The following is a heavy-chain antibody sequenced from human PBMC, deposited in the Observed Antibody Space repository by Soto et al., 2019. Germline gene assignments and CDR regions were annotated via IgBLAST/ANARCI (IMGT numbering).Heavy chain of an antibody. V-gene: IGHV1-2*02. Sequence: ASVKVSCKASGYAFTGYYIHWVRQAPGHGLEWMGWINPNSGGTNYAQKFQGRVTMTRDTSITTAYMELSGLRSDDTAIYYCARDGALVVAFTFDPWGQGTLVTVS. D-gene: IGHD2-15*01. CDR1: GYAFTGYY. CDR2: INPNSGGT. CDR3: ARDGALVVAFTFDP. J-gene: IGHJ5*02.